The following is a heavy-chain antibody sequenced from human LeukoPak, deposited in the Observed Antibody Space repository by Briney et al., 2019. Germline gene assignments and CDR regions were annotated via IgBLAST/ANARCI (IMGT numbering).Heavy chain of an antibody. D-gene: IGHD3-16*01. J-gene: IGHJ3*02. V-gene: IGHV3-23*01. Sequence: GGSLRLSCVASGFTFSHYWMSWVRQAPGKGLEWVSAISGSGGSTYYADSVKGRFTISRDNSKNTLYLQMNSLSSEDTAVYYCAKGGVGVDSVWGSYAGAFDIWGQGTMVTVSS. CDR2: ISGSGGST. CDR1: GFTFSHYW. CDR3: AKGGVGVDSVWGSYAGAFDI.